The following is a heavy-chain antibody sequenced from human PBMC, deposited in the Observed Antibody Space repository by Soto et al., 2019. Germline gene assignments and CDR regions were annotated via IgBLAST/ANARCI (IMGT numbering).Heavy chain of an antibody. CDR2: ISSTGSKI. CDR3: AKDPSGYTDGYYYYYYMDV. Sequence: GGSLRLSCAASGFSFSSYSMHWVRQAPGEGLVWVSRISSTGSKIYYADSVKGRFTISRDNSKNTLYLQVNSLRAEDTAVYYCAKDPSGYTDGYYYYYYMDVWGKGTTVTVSS. CDR1: GFSFSSYS. J-gene: IGHJ6*03. D-gene: IGHD6-25*01. V-gene: IGHV3-23*01.